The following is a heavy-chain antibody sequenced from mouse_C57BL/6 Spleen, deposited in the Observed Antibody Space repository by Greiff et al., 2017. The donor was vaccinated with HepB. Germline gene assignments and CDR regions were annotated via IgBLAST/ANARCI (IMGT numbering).Heavy chain of an antibody. Sequence: VQLQQSGTELVKPGASVKLSCKASGYTFTSYWMHWVKQRPGQGLEWIGNINPSNGGTNYNEKFKSKATLTVDKSSSTAYMQLSSLTSEDYAVYYCASKGSYYGSSWGAMDYWGQGTSVTVSS. V-gene: IGHV1-53*01. CDR1: GYTFTSYW. J-gene: IGHJ4*01. CDR2: INPSNGGT. CDR3: ASKGSYYGSSWGAMDY. D-gene: IGHD1-1*01.